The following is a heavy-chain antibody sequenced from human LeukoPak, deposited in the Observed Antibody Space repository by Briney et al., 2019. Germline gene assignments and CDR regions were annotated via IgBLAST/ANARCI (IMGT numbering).Heavy chain of an antibody. J-gene: IGHJ2*01. Sequence: PSETLSLTCTVSGVSVSNFYWSWIRQPAGKGLEWIGRSYTNGNTNYSPSLKSRVTMSADTSKNQLSLKLTSVTAADTAVYYCARDLGNIAARPAWYFGLWGRGTLVTVSS. V-gene: IGHV4-4*07. CDR1: GVSVSNFY. CDR3: ARDLGNIAARPAWYFGL. D-gene: IGHD6-6*01. CDR2: SYTNGNT.